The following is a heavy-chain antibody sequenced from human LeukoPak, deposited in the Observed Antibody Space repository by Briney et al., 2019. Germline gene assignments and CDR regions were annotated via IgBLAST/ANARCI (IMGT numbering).Heavy chain of an antibody. CDR3: ARGTKTSYYYDSSGYYFDY. V-gene: IGHV3-72*01. CDR2: TRNKANSYTT. J-gene: IGHJ4*02. CDR1: GFTFSDHY. D-gene: IGHD3-22*01. Sequence: GGSLRLSCAASGFTFSDHYMDWVRQAPGKGLEWVGRTRNKANSYTTEYAASVKGRFTISRDNSKNTLYLQMNSLRAEDTAVYYCARGTKTSYYYDSSGYYFDYWGQGTLVTVSS.